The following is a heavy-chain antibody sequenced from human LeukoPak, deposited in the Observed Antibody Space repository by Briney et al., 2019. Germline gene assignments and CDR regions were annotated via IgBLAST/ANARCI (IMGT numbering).Heavy chain of an antibody. Sequence: GGSLRLSCAASGFTFSNYAMSWVRPAPGKGLQWVSGISGSGGSTSFADSVKGRFTFSRDNSKNTVYLQMNSLRADDTAVYYCAKSHGDYYYYYGMDVWGQGTTVTVSS. CDR2: ISGSGGST. V-gene: IGHV3-23*01. CDR3: AKSHGDYYYYYGMDV. J-gene: IGHJ6*02. CDR1: GFTFSNYA.